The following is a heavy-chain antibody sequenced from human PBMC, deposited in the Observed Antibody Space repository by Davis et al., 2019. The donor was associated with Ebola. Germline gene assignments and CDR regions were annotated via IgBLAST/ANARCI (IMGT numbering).Heavy chain of an antibody. CDR2: ISGSGGST. CDR3: ARASSGWHRYNWFDP. Sequence: GESLKISCAASGFTFSSYAMSWVRQAPGKGLEWVSAISGSGGSTYYAASVKGRFTISRDNSKNTLYLQMNSLRAEDTAVYYCARASSGWHRYNWFDPWGQGTLVTVSS. V-gene: IGHV3-23*01. D-gene: IGHD6-19*01. J-gene: IGHJ5*02. CDR1: GFTFSSYA.